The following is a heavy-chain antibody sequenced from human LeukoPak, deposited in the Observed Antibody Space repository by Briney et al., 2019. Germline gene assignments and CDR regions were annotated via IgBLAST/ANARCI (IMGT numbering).Heavy chain of an antibody. V-gene: IGHV4-38-2*02. CDR2: IDHSGST. CDR3: AREDDPDAFDI. J-gene: IGHJ3*02. Sequence: SETLSLTCTVPGYSISSGYYWGWIRQPPGKGLEWTGSIDHSGSTYYNPSLKSRITISVDTSKNQFSLKLSSVTAADTAVYYCAREDDPDAFDIWGQGTMVTVSS. D-gene: IGHD1-1*01. CDR1: GYSISSGYY.